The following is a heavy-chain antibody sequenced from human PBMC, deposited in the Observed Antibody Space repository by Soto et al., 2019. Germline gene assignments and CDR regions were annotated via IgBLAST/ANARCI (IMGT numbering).Heavy chain of an antibody. V-gene: IGHV5-51*01. J-gene: IGHJ3*02. CDR3: ASQEMATKNVDAFDI. Sequence: GESLKISSKGSGYSFTSYWIGWVRQMPGKGLEWMGIIYPGDSDTRYSPSFQGQVTISADKSISTAYLQWSSLKASDTAMYYCASQEMATKNVDAFDIWGQGTMVTVSS. CDR2: IYPGDSDT. D-gene: IGHD5-12*01. CDR1: GYSFTSYW.